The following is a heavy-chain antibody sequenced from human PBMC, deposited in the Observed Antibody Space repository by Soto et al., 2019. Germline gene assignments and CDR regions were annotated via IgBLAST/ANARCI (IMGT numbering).Heavy chain of an antibody. CDR2: ITPVFGTT. J-gene: IGHJ6*03. D-gene: IGHD3-10*01. V-gene: IGHV1-69*01. CDR1: GDTLTSYT. CDR3: ARALAMRGVLGDYDLDV. Sequence: QVQLLQSGAEVKKPGSSVKVSCQASGDTLTSYTVNWVRQAPGQGLEWVGGITPVFGTTDYAHKFQGRVTITADEGTHIASLELTPLTSEDTGVHYCARALAMRGVLGDYDLDVGGQGTTVIVSS.